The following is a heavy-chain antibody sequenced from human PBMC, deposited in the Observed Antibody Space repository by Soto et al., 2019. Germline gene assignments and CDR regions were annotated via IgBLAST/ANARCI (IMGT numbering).Heavy chain of an antibody. J-gene: IGHJ4*02. CDR1: GFTFSDYY. V-gene: IGHV3-11*06. Sequence: QVQLVESGGGLVKPGGSLRLACAASGFTFSDYYMSWVRQAPGKGLEWVSFISLGDSYKKTEDSVKGRFTISRDNAQNALYLQMNSLRAEDTGLYYCVRESRTDEDGYDARGYYFDYWGQGTLVTVSS. D-gene: IGHD5-12*01. CDR2: ISLGDSYK. CDR3: VRESRTDEDGYDARGYYFDY.